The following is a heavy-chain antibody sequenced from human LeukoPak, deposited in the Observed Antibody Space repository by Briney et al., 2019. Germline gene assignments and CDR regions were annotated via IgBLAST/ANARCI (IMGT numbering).Heavy chain of an antibody. D-gene: IGHD4-17*01. V-gene: IGHV3-30*18. CDR2: ISDDGRSK. CDR3: AKRPSDYGDYVSYFDY. J-gene: IGHJ4*02. Sequence: GGSLRLSCAASGFSFISYGLHRVRQAPGKGLEWEGVISDDGRSKDYADSVKGRFTISRDNSKDTLYLQMNSLRDEDTALYYCAKRPSDYGDYVSYFDYWGQGTLVTVSS. CDR1: GFSFISYG.